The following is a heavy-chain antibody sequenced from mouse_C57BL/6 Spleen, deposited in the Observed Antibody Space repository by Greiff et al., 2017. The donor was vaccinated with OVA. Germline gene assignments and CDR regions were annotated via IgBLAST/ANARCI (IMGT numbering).Heavy chain of an antibody. CDR1: GFNIKDYY. D-gene: IGHD1-1*01. CDR2: IDPEDGDT. V-gene: IGHV14-1*01. Sequence: EVKLQQSGAELVRPGASVKLSCTASGFNIKDYYMHWVKQRPEQGLEWIGRIDPEDGDTEYAPKFQGKATMTADTSSNTAYLQLSSLTSEDTAVYYCYGSRGYWYFDVWGTGTTVTVSS. CDR3: YGSRGYWYFDV. J-gene: IGHJ1*03.